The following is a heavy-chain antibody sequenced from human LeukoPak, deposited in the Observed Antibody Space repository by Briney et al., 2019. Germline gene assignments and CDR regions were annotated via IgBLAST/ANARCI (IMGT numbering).Heavy chain of an antibody. Sequence: PSQTLSLTCSVSGGSISGIYYWSWIRQPAGKGLELIGRIYTSGSTNYNPSFKSRVSISLDTSKNHFSLNLNSVTAADTAIYYCAREYPIQQVGATPYYYFGMDVWGQGTTVTVSS. V-gene: IGHV4-61*02. CDR3: AREYPIQQVGATPYYYFGMDV. CDR1: GGSISGIYY. J-gene: IGHJ6*02. CDR2: IYTSGST. D-gene: IGHD1-26*01.